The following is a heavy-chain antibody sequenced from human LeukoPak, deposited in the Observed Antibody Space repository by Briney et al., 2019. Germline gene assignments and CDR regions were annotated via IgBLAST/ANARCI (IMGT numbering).Heavy chain of an antibody. Sequence: SETLSLTCTVSGGSISSGDHYWSWIRQPPGKGLEWIGYIYYSGSTYYNPSLKSRVTISVDTSKNQFSLKLSSVTAADTAVYYCATGYGSVPPLGYGMDVWGKGTTVTVSS. V-gene: IGHV4-30-4*01. CDR1: GGSISSGDHY. CDR2: IYYSGST. CDR3: ATGYGSVPPLGYGMDV. J-gene: IGHJ6*04. D-gene: IGHD3-10*01.